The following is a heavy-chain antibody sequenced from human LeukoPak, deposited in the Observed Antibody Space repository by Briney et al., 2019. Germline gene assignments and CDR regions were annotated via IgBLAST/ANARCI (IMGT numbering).Heavy chain of an antibody. CDR3: ARVVYYYDSSGPIDY. D-gene: IGHD3-22*01. CDR1: GFTFSDYY. CDR2: ISSSGSTI. Sequence: PGGSLRLSCAASGFTFSDYYMSWIRQAPGKGLEWVSYISSSGSTIYYADSVKGRFTISRDNAKNSLYLQMNSLRAEDTAVYYCARVVYYYDSSGPIDYWGQGTLVTVSS. V-gene: IGHV3-11*01. J-gene: IGHJ4*02.